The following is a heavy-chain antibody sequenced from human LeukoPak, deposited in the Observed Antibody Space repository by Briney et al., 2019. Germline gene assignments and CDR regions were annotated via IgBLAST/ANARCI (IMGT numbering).Heavy chain of an antibody. V-gene: IGHV1-69*04. CDR3: ARAEGYYGSGSPFDY. Sequence: SVKVSCKASGGTFSSYAISWVRQAPGQGLEWMGRIIPILGIANYAQKFQGRVTITADKSTSTAYMELSSLRSEDTAVYYCARAEGYYGSGSPFDYWGQGTLVTVS. J-gene: IGHJ4*02. CDR2: IIPILGIA. D-gene: IGHD3-10*01. CDR1: GGTFSSYA.